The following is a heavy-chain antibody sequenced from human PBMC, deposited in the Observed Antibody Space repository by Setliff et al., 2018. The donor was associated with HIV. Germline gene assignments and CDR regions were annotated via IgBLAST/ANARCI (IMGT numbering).Heavy chain of an antibody. V-gene: IGHV4-38-2*02. J-gene: IGHJ4*02. CDR1: GGSISGHY. CDR3: MRGRSITIFGVAYFDF. Sequence: SETLSLTCTVSGGSISGHYGNWIRQPPGKGLEWIGSVYHSGTTYYNPSLKIRVTISVDMSNNQFSLKVTSVTAADTAVYYCMRGRSITIFGVAYFDFWGQGTQVTVSS. D-gene: IGHD3-3*01. CDR2: VYHSGTT.